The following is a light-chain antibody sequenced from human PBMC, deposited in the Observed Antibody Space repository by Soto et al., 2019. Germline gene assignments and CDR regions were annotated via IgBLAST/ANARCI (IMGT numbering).Light chain of an antibody. V-gene: IGKV3-15*01. CDR2: AAS. CDR1: QSVSSN. CDR3: QQYNNWPLT. J-gene: IGKJ3*01. Sequence: EIVMTQSPATLSVSPGERATLSCRASQSVSSNLAWYQQRPGQAPRLLIYAASTRATGIPARFSGSGSGTEFTLTISSLQSEDFAVYYCQQYNNWPLTFGPGTKVDIK.